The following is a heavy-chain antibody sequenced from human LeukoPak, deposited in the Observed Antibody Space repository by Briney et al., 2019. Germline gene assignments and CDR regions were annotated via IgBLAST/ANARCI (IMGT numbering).Heavy chain of an antibody. CDR2: INPNSGGT. D-gene: IGHD6-13*01. CDR3: ARDPPGIAAAGTRGPDY. Sequence: EASVKVSCKASGYTFTGYYMHWVRQAPGQGLEWMGWINPNSGGTNYAQKFQGRVTMTRDTSISTAYMELSRLRSDDTAVYYCARDPPGIAAAGTRGPDYWGQGTLVTVSS. J-gene: IGHJ4*02. V-gene: IGHV1-2*02. CDR1: GYTFTGYY.